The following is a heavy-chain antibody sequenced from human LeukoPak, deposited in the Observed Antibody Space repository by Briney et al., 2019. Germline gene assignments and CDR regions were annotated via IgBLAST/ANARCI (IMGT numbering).Heavy chain of an antibody. D-gene: IGHD6-19*01. CDR1: GFTFGDYA. V-gene: IGHV3-11*04. CDR3: ARGRGAVAVPIAWFDP. CDR2: ISSSGSTI. J-gene: IGHJ5*02. Sequence: GGSLRLSCTASGFTFGDYAMSWIRQAPGKGLEWVSYISSSGSTIYYADSVKGRFTISRDNAKNSLYLQMNSLRAEDTAVYYCARGRGAVAVPIAWFDPWGQGTLVTVSS.